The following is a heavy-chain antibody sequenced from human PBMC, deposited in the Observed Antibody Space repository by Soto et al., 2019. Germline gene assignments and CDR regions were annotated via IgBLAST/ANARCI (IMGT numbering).Heavy chain of an antibody. J-gene: IGHJ5*02. CDR2: INPSGGST. D-gene: IGHD6-6*01. V-gene: IGHV1-46*03. CDR1: GYTFTSYY. Sequence: QVQLVQSGAEVKKPGASVKVSCKASGYTFTSYYMHWVRQAPGQGLEWMGIINPSGGSTSYAQKFQGRVTMTRDTSTTTGDSEQSSLRSEDTAVYYCARTVVQLVREFSWFDPWGQVTMVTGSS. CDR3: ARTVVQLVREFSWFDP.